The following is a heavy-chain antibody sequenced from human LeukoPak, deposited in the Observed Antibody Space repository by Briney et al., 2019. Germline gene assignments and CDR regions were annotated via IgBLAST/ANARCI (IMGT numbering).Heavy chain of an antibody. V-gene: IGHV3-66*01. D-gene: IGHD4-11*01. CDR2: IYSGVST. J-gene: IGHJ4*02. Sequence: GGSLRLSCAASGFTFSGYSLNWVRQAPGKGLEWVSVIYSGVSTDYADSVKGRFTISRDNSKNTLYLQMNSLRAEDTAVYYCAGGETTAFDYWGQGTLVTVSS. CDR1: GFTFSGYS. CDR3: AGGETTAFDY.